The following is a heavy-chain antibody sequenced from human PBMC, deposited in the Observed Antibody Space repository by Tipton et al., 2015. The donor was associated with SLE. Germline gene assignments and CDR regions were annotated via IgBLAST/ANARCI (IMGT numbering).Heavy chain of an antibody. D-gene: IGHD4-17*01. J-gene: IGHJ4*02. CDR3: AKELDGDYSLIDY. CDR1: GFTFSSYS. CDR2: IWYDGSNE. Sequence: SLRLSCAASGFTFSSYSMNWVRQAPGKGLEWVAVIWYDGSNEYYAASVKGRFTISRDISKNTVYLQMNSLRTEDTAVYYCAKELDGDYSLIDYWGQGTLVTVSS. V-gene: IGHV3-30*18.